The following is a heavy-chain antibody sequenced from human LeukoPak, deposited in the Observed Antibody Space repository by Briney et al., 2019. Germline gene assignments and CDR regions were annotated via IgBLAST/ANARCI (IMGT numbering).Heavy chain of an antibody. CDR3: ARLVGGYGDDFDY. Sequence: GGSLRLSCAASGFAFSSYSMNWVRQAPGKGLEWVSYISSSSSTIYYADSVKGRFTISRDNAKNSLYLQMNSLRAEDTAVYYCARLVGGYGDDFDYWGQGTPVTVSS. CDR1: GFAFSSYS. CDR2: ISSSSSTI. J-gene: IGHJ4*02. D-gene: IGHD4-17*01. V-gene: IGHV3-48*01.